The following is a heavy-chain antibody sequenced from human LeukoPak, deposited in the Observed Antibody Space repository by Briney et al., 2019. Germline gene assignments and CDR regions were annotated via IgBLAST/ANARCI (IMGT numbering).Heavy chain of an antibody. CDR3: AGKTYYYDSSGQGLDY. Sequence: PSETLSLTCTVSGGSISSYYWSWIRQPPGKGLEWIGYIYYSGSTNYNPSLKSRVTISVDTSKNQFSLKLSSVTAADTAVYYCAGKTYYYDSSGQGLDYWGQGTLVTVSS. CDR2: IYYSGST. CDR1: GGSISSYY. J-gene: IGHJ4*02. V-gene: IGHV4-59*08. D-gene: IGHD3-22*01.